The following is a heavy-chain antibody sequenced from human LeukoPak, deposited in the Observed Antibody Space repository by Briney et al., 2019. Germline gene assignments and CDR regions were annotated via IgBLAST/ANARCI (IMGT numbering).Heavy chain of an antibody. D-gene: IGHD6-19*01. Sequence: GGSLRLSCAASGFTFSSYSMNWVRQAPGKGLEWVSSISSSSSYIYYADSVKGRFTISRDNAKNSLYLQMNSLRAEDTAVYFCARDDTSGWFAGYFDLCGRGTLVTVSS. V-gene: IGHV3-21*01. CDR3: ARDDTSGWFAGYFDL. CDR2: ISSSSSYI. J-gene: IGHJ2*01. CDR1: GFTFSSYS.